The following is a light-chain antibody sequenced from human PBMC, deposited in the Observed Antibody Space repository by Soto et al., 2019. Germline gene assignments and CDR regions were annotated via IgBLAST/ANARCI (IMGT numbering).Light chain of an antibody. CDR3: QQYGCSPPFT. CDR1: QSVSSIY. CDR2: GAS. V-gene: IGKV3-20*01. Sequence: EIVLTQSPGTLSLSPGERATLSCRASQSVSSIYLAWYQQKPGQAPRLLIYGASSRATGIPDRFRGSGSGRHVTLTISRLEPEDLAVYYCQQYGCSPPFTFGQGTKLEIK. J-gene: IGKJ2*01.